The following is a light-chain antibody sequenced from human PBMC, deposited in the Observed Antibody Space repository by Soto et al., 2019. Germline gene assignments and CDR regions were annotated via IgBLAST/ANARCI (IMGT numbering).Light chain of an antibody. V-gene: IGLV2-14*01. Sequence: QSVLTQPASVSGSPGQSITISCTGTSSDVGNYNYVSWYKQYPGRVPKLLIYMVSNRPSGVSNRFSGSKSGNTASLTISGLQAEDEADYFCTSPTPGSLYVFGTGTKVTVL. CDR3: TSPTPGSLYV. J-gene: IGLJ1*01. CDR2: MVS. CDR1: SSDVGNYNY.